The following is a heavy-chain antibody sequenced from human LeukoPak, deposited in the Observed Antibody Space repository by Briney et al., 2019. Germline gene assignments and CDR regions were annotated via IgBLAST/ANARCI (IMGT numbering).Heavy chain of an antibody. CDR3: ARAVVTATHDY. CDR2: INPNSGGT. J-gene: IGHJ4*02. CDR1: GGTFSSYA. Sequence: ASVKVSCKASGGTFSSYAISWVRQAPGQGLEWMGWINPNSGGTNYAQKFQGRVTMTRDTSISTAYMELSRLRSDDTAVYYCARAVVTATHDYWGQGTLVTVSS. V-gene: IGHV1-2*02. D-gene: IGHD2-21*02.